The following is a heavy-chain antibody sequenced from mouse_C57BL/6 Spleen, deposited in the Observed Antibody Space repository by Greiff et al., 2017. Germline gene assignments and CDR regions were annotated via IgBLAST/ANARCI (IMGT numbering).Heavy chain of an antibody. J-gene: IGHJ3*01. CDR1: GYTFTSYW. D-gene: IGHD1-1*01. CDR3: ANYYGSSSFAY. CDR2: IDPSDSYT. Sequence: QVQLQQPGAELVRPGTSVKLSCKASGYTFTSYWMHWVKQRPGQGLEWIGVIDPSDSYTNYNQKFKGKATLTVDTSSSTAYMQLSSLTSEDSAVYYWANYYGSSSFAYWGQGTLVTVSA. V-gene: IGHV1-59*01.